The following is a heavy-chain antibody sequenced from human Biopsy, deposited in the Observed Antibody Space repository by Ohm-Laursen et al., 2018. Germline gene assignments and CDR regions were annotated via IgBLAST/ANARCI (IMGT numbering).Heavy chain of an antibody. V-gene: IGHV4-34*01. CDR1: GESLNGYY. Sequence: PSETLSLTCTVYGESLNGYYWSWIRQTPGKGLEWIGEINHSGRTNYNPSLKSRVTISVDTSKNQFSLKARSVTAADTAVYYCVRGVDYYDPYHYYALDVWGQGTTVTVSS. D-gene: IGHD3-22*01. CDR3: VRGVDYYDPYHYYALDV. CDR2: INHSGRT. J-gene: IGHJ6*02.